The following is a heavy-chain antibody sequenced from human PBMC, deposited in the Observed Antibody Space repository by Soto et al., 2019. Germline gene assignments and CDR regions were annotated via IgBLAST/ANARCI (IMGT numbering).Heavy chain of an antibody. Sequence: ASVKVSCKVSGYTLTELSMHWVRQAPGKGLEWMGGFDPEDGETIYAQKFQGRVTMTEDTSTDTAYMELRSLRSDDTAVYYCARDRTNPSLGYCSSTSCHPRRLRFDPWGQGTLVTVSS. CDR3: ARDRTNPSLGYCSSTSCHPRRLRFDP. J-gene: IGHJ5*02. D-gene: IGHD2-2*01. CDR1: GYTLTELS. V-gene: IGHV1-24*01. CDR2: FDPEDGET.